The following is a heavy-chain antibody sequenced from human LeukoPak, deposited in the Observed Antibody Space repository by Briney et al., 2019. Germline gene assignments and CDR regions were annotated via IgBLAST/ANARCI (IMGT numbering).Heavy chain of an antibody. J-gene: IGHJ4*02. CDR3: AKEKRQLLWFGELFV. D-gene: IGHD3-10*01. V-gene: IGHV3-23*01. Sequence: GGSLRLSCAASGFSFSSYAMSWVRKAPGKGLEWVSAISGSGGSTYYADSVKGRFTIPRDNSKNTLYLQMNSLRAEDTAVYYCAKEKRQLLWFGELFVWGQGTLVTVSS. CDR2: ISGSGGST. CDR1: GFSFSSYA.